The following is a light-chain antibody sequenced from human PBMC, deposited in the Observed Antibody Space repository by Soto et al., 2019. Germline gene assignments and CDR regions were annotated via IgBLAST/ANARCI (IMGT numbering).Light chain of an antibody. Sequence: QLVLTQSSSASASLGSSVKLTCTLSSGHSSYIIAWHQQQPGKAPRYLMKLEGSGSYNKGSGVPDRFSGSSSGADRYLTISNLQLADEADYYCETWDSNTRVFGGGTKLTVL. CDR2: LEGSGSY. J-gene: IGLJ3*02. V-gene: IGLV4-60*02. CDR1: SGHSSYI. CDR3: ETWDSNTRV.